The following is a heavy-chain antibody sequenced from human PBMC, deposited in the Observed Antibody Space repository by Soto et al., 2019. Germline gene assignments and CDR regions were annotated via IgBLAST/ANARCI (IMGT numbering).Heavy chain of an antibody. V-gene: IGHV1-18*01. CDR1: GYTFRNYG. D-gene: IGHD1-26*01. J-gene: IGHJ4*02. CDR3: TRERQWESLPY. Sequence: QVQLVQSGAEVKKPGASVKVSCEAYGYTFRNYGITWVRQAPGQGLEWMGWVSAYNRNTNYAQKFQERVTMTTDTSTSTAYMELRSLRSDDTAIYLRTRERQWESLPYWGQGTLVTVSS. CDR2: VSAYNRNT.